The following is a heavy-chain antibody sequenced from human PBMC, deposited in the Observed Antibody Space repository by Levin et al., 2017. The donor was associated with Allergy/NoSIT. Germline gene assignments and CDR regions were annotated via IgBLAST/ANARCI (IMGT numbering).Heavy chain of an antibody. Sequence: LPGGSLRLSCAASGLTVSSNYMSWVRQVPGEGLEWVSVIYSSGSTYHADSVKGRFTIFRDNSRNTVYLQMNSLSADDTAVYYCARGLLDPFTSNNWYFDIWGRGTLVTVSS. CDR3: ARGLLDPFTSNNWYFDI. V-gene: IGHV3-66*02. D-gene: IGHD2/OR15-2a*01. J-gene: IGHJ2*01. CDR2: IYSSGST. CDR1: GLTVSSNY.